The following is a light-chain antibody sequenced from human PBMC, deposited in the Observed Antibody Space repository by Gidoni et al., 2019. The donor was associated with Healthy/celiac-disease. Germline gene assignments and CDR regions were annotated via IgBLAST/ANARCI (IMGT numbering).Light chain of an antibody. CDR2: EVS. CDR3: CSYAGSSTSWV. J-gene: IGLJ3*02. V-gene: IGLV2-23*02. Sequence: QSALTQPASVSGSPGQSITISFTGTSSDAGSYNLVSWYQQHPGKAPKLMIYEVSKRPSGVSNRFSGSKSGNTASLTISGLQAEDEADYYCCSYAGSSTSWVFGGGTKLTVL. CDR1: SSDAGSYNL.